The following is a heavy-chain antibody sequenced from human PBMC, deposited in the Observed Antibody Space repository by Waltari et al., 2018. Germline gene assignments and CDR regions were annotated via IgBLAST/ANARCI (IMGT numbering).Heavy chain of an antibody. D-gene: IGHD6-19*01. CDR3: VRGAGRGGWFEDRDYFDS. J-gene: IGHJ4*02. CDR1: GYTFTTYA. V-gene: IGHV7-4-1*02. Sequence: QVQLVQSGSELKKPGASVKVSCKASGYTFTTYAMNWVRQAPGQGLEWMGWFNTNRGNPTYAKGFTGRFVLSVDSSVSEVCLQMSSVTAEDTAVYYCVRGAGRGGWFEDRDYFDSWGQGTLVTVAS. CDR2: FNTNRGNP.